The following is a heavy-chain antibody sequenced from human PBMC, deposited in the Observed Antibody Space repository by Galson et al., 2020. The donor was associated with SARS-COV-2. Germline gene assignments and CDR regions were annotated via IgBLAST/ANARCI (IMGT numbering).Heavy chain of an antibody. Sequence: SGPTLVKPTQTLTLTCTFSGFSLSTSGMRVSWIRQPPGKALEWLARIDWDDDKFYSTSLKTRLTISKDTSKNQVVLTMTNMDPVDTATYYCARTVTPVYGGNSGYFDYWGQGTLVTVSS. CDR1: GFSLSTSGMR. CDR2: IDWDDDK. CDR3: ARTVTPVYGGNSGYFDY. V-gene: IGHV2-70*04. D-gene: IGHD4-17*01. J-gene: IGHJ4*02.